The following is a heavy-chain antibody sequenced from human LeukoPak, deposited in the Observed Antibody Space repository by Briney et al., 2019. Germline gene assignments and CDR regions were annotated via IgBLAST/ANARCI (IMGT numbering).Heavy chain of an antibody. D-gene: IGHD1-1*01. V-gene: IGHV1-2*02. Sequence: ASVKVSSTASGYTFTGYYMHWVRQAPGQGRERMGWINPNSGGTNYAHKFRGRVTMTRDTSISTAYMELSRLRSDDTAVYYCARARGGIDYWGQGTLVTVSS. CDR1: GYTFTGYY. CDR3: ARARGGIDY. J-gene: IGHJ4*02. CDR2: INPNSGGT.